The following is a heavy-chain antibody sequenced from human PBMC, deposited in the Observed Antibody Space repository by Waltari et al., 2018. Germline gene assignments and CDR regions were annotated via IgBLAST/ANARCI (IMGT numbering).Heavy chain of an antibody. CDR1: GYAFSNHG. Sequence: QVQLVQSGPEVKKPGATVKVSCKASGYAFSNHGIGWVRQAPGQGLEWMGWISAYDGDTNHAQKVQDRVTMTTDTSTNTAYLELRSLRSDDTAVYYCARRSSKQYYDYWGQGTLVTVSS. D-gene: IGHD2-15*01. CDR3: ARRSSKQYYDY. J-gene: IGHJ4*02. CDR2: ISAYDGDT. V-gene: IGHV1-18*01.